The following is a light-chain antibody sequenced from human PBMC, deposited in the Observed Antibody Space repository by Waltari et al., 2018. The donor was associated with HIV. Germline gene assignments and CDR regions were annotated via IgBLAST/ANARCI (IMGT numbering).Light chain of an antibody. V-gene: IGLV1-44*01. CDR2: SND. CDR1: TSNIGSNT. Sequence: QSVLTQPPSASGTPGQTVIISCSGSTSNIGSNTVDWYQHLPGTAPKLLIYSNDQRPSGVPDRFSGSKSGTLASLAISGLQSEDEADYYCAVWDDSLNGLVVFGGGTKLTVL. J-gene: IGLJ2*01. CDR3: AVWDDSLNGLVV.